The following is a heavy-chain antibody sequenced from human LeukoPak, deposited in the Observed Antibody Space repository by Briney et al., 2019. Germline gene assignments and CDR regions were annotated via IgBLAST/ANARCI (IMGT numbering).Heavy chain of an antibody. CDR3: ARLSTVTTSFDY. CDR2: IDHTGST. CDR1: DDSITLYY. V-gene: IGHV4-59*12. D-gene: IGHD4-17*01. J-gene: IGHJ4*02. Sequence: SETLSLTCSVSDDSITLYYWTWIRQPPGKGLEWLGYIDHTGSTNYNPSLNSRVTMSRDTSKNHFSLKLSSVTAADTAVYYCARLSTVTTSFDYWGQGTLVTVSS.